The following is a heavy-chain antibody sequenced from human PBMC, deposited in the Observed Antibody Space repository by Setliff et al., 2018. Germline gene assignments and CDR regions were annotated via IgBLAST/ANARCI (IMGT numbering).Heavy chain of an antibody. J-gene: IGHJ6*03. D-gene: IGHD4-4*01. CDR1: GGSVSTFY. CDR2: IFTSGST. CDR3: ARGVTRPIYYYYYYMDV. Sequence: SETLSLTCRVSGGSVSTFYWTWIRQPPGKGLEWIGYIFTSGSTQYNPSLKSRATITRDTSKNQFSLKLSSVTAADTAVYYCARGVTRPIYYYYYYMDVWGKGTTVTVSS. V-gene: IGHV4-4*09.